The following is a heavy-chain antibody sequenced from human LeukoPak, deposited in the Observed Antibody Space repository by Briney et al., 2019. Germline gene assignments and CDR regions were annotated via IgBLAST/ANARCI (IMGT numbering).Heavy chain of an antibody. CDR1: GFTFSSYS. CDR2: ISSSSSYI. V-gene: IGHV3-21*01. J-gene: IGHJ6*02. CDR3: ARVWEYCSGGSCYSGARGMDV. D-gene: IGHD2-15*01. Sequence: PGGSLRLSCAASGFTFSSYSMNWVRQAPGKGLEWVSSISSSSSYIYYADSVKGRFTISRDNAKNSLYLQMNSLRAEDTAVYYCARVWEYCSGGSCYSGARGMDVWGQGTTVTVSS.